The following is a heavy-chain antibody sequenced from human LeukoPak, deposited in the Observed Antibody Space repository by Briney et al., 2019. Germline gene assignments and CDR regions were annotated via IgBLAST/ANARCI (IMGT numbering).Heavy chain of an antibody. CDR1: GHTFNNYW. Sequence: GESLKISCKGSGHTFNNYWIAWVRQIPGKGLEWMGIIYPIDSETRYSPSFQGQVTFSADRSINTAYLQWNSLKASDTAMYYWALTTMVSRYMDVWGKGTTVTISS. J-gene: IGHJ6*03. CDR3: ALTTMVSRYMDV. D-gene: IGHD5-18*01. CDR2: IYPIDSET. V-gene: IGHV5-51*01.